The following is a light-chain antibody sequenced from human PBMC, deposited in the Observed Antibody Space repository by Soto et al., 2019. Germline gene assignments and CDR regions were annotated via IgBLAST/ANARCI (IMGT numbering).Light chain of an antibody. CDR2: HSS. J-gene: IGKJ4*01. CDR1: QSVSTS. Sequence: DIQMTQSPSSLSASVGARVTITCRASQSVSTSVNWYQQLGGKAPKLLIQHSSTLQSGVPSRFIGSGSGTDFTLTISSLQPEDCATYYCQQTFNNRLSFGGGTKVEIK. V-gene: IGKV1-39*01. CDR3: QQTFNNRLS.